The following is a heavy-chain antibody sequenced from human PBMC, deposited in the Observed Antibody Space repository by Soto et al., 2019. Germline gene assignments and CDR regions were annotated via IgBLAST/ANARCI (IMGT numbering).Heavy chain of an antibody. D-gene: IGHD2-21*02. CDR2: IKNKAGSYST. J-gene: IGHJ4*02. CDR3: ADLTWNGDDLP. V-gene: IGHV3-72*01. Sequence: EVQLVESGGGLVQPGGSLRLSCAASGFTLSDHYMDWVRQAPGKGLEWVGRIKNKAGSYSTEYAASVTGRFTISRDDSTNSLYLQMNSLKTDDTAVYYCADLTWNGDDLPWGQGNLVIVSS. CDR1: GFTLSDHY.